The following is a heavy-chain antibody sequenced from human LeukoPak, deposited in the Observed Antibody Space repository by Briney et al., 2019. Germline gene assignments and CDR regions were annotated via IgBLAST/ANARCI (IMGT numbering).Heavy chain of an antibody. Sequence: VASVKVSCKASGGTFSSYTISWVRQAPGQGLEWMGRIIPILGIANYAQKFQGRVTITADKSTSTAYMELSSLRSEDTAVYYCANTPRIAAAGINYWGQGTLVTVSS. V-gene: IGHV1-69*02. J-gene: IGHJ4*02. D-gene: IGHD6-13*01. CDR1: GGTFSSYT. CDR3: ANTPRIAAAGINY. CDR2: IIPILGIA.